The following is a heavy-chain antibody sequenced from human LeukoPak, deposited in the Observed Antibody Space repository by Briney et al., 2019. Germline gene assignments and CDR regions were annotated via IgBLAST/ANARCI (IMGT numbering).Heavy chain of an antibody. V-gene: IGHV4-59*12. CDR3: ARASPFIDY. CDR1: GGSLSSYY. CDR2: IYYSGST. J-gene: IGHJ4*02. Sequence: PSETLSLTCTVSGGSLSSYYWSWLRQPPGKGLEWIGSIYYSGSTYYNPSLKSRVTISVDTSKNQFSLKLSSVTAADTAVYYCARASPFIDYWGQGTLVTVSS.